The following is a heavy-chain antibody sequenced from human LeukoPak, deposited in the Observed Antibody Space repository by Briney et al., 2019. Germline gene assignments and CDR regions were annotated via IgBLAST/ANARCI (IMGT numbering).Heavy chain of an antibody. J-gene: IGHJ5*02. Sequence: SETLSLTCAVYGGSFSGYYWSWIRQPPGKGLEWIGEINHSGSTNYNPSLKSRVTISVDTSKNQFSLKLSSVTAADTAVYYCARGSNIVVVVAANNWFDPWGQGTLSPSPQ. CDR2: INHSGST. D-gene: IGHD2-15*01. CDR3: ARGSNIVVVVAANNWFDP. CDR1: GGSFSGYY. V-gene: IGHV4-34*01.